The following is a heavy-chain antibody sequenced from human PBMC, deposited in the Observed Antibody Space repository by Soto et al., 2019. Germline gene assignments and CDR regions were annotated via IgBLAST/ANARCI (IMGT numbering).Heavy chain of an antibody. D-gene: IGHD6-13*01. Sequence: SGPTLVKPTQTLTLTCTFSGFSLSTSGVGVGWIRQPPGKALEWLALIYWNDDKRYSPSLKSRLTITKDTSKNQVVLTMTNMDPVDTATYYCAHSYSSSWYVSEYFQHWGQGTLVTVSS. CDR1: GFSLSTSGVG. CDR3: AHSYSSSWYVSEYFQH. CDR2: IYWNDDK. V-gene: IGHV2-5*01. J-gene: IGHJ1*01.